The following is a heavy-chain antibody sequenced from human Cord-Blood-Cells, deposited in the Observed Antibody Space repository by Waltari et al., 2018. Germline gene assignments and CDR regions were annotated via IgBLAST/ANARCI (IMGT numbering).Heavy chain of an antibody. CDR3: ARRYYYGSGSYYNFDY. CDR2: MNPNRVKT. Sequence: QVQLVQSGAEVKKPGASVKVSCKASGYTFTSYDINWVRQATGQGLEWMGWMNPNRVKTGYAQKFQGRVTITRNTSISTAYMELSSLRSEDTAVYYCARRYYYGSGSYYNFDYWGQGTLVTVSS. CDR1: GYTFTSYD. V-gene: IGHV1-8*03. D-gene: IGHD3-10*01. J-gene: IGHJ4*02.